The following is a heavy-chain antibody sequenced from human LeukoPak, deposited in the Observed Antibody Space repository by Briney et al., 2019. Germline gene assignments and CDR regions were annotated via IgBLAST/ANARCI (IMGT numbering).Heavy chain of an antibody. CDR2: ISATGGTT. J-gene: IGHJ4*02. D-gene: IGHD2-2*01. V-gene: IGHV3-23*01. Sequence: GGSLKLSCTASGGTFRSYAMSWVRQAPGRGLEWISLISATGGTTFHADSVKGRFTISTDNSTSTPYLQMNSLTAEDTAVYYCAKVSTADSNYVDNWGQGNLVTVSS. CDR1: GGTFRSYA. CDR3: AKVSTADSNYVDN.